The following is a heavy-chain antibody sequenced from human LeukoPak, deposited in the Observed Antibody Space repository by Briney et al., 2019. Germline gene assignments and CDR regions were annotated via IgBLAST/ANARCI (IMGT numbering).Heavy chain of an antibody. CDR3: ARASGFGDFYPYFDY. CDR2: ISSSGSTI. Sequence: GGSLRLSCAASGFTFSDYYMRGIRQAPGKGLEWVSYISSSGSTIYYADSVKGRFTISRDNAKNSLYLQMNSLRAEDTAVYYCARASGFGDFYPYFDYWGQGTLVTVSS. V-gene: IGHV3-11*04. J-gene: IGHJ4*02. D-gene: IGHD3-10*01. CDR1: GFTFSDYY.